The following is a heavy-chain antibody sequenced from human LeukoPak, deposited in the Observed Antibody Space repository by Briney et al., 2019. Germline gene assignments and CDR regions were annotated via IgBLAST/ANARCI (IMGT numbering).Heavy chain of an antibody. Sequence: GGSLRLSCAASGFTFSSYAMSWVRQAPGKGLEWVSAISGSGGSTYYADSVKGRFTISRDNSKNTLYLQMNSLRAEDTAVYYRAKGTMIVVGPVMDFDYWGQGTLVTVSS. CDR1: GFTFSSYA. V-gene: IGHV3-23*01. CDR3: AKGTMIVVGPVMDFDY. CDR2: ISGSGGST. D-gene: IGHD3-22*01. J-gene: IGHJ4*02.